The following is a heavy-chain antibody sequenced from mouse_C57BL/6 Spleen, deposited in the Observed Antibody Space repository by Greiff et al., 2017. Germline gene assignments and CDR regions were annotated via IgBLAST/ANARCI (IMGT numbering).Heavy chain of an antibody. D-gene: IGHD1-1*01. CDR3: ARKEGFYNGSSSYAMDY. Sequence: QVQLQQSGPELVKPGASVKLSCKASGYTFTSYDINWVKQRPGQGLEWIGWIYPRDGSTKYNEKFKGKAPLTVDTSSSTAYMELHSLTSEDSAVYFCARKEGFYNGSSSYAMDYWGQGTSVTVSS. CDR2: IYPRDGST. CDR1: GYTFTSYD. J-gene: IGHJ4*01. V-gene: IGHV1-85*01.